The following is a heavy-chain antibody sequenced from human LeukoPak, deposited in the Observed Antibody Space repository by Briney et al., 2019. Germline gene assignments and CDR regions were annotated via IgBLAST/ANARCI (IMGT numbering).Heavy chain of an antibody. CDR1: GGSISSYY. V-gene: IGHV4-59*01. Sequence: PSETLSLTCTVSGGSISSYYWSWIRQPPGKGLEWIGYIYYSGSTNYNPSLKGRVTISIDTSKNQFSLKLSSLTAADTAVYYCARTFYGDYRRGFDYWGQGTLVTVSS. D-gene: IGHD4-17*01. CDR3: ARTFYGDYRRGFDY. CDR2: IYYSGST. J-gene: IGHJ4*02.